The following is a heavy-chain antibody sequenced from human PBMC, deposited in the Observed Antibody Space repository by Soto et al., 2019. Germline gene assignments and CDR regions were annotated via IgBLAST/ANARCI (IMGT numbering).Heavy chain of an antibody. CDR2: ISATGGGT. Sequence: GVSLGLSGAASGFKFSNYSMSWVRQAPGKGLEWVSLISATGGGTYYADSVKGRFTISRDNSHNTLYLQVHSLTAEDTAVYYCAKDRRAGGNSAFYFDFWGQGAQVTVSS. J-gene: IGHJ4*02. CDR3: AKDRRAGGNSAFYFDF. V-gene: IGHV3-23*01. CDR1: GFKFSNYS. D-gene: IGHD3-16*01.